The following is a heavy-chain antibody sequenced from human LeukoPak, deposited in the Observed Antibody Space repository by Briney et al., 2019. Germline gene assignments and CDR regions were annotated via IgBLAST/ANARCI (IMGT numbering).Heavy chain of an antibody. CDR2: INHSGGT. D-gene: IGHD3-10*01. CDR1: GGSFSGYY. CDR3: ARARGPFGAFDI. Sequence: PSETLSLTCAVYGGSFSGYYWSWIRQPPGKGLEWIGEINHSGGTNYNPSLKSRVTISVDTSKNQFSLKLSSVTAADTAVYYCARARGPFGAFDIWGQGTMVTVSS. J-gene: IGHJ3*02. V-gene: IGHV4-34*01.